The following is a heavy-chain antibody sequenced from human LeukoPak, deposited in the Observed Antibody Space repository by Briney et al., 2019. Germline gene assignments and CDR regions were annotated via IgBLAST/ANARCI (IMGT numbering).Heavy chain of an antibody. Sequence: PSETLSLTCTVSGGSISSSSYYWGWIRRPPGKGLEWIGSIYYSGSTYYNPSLKSRVTISVDTSKNQFSLKLSSVTAADTAVYYCARHVAAAAIIYYYYYMDVWGKGTTVTISS. CDR1: GGSISSSSYY. CDR3: ARHVAAAAIIYYYYYMDV. CDR2: IYYSGST. D-gene: IGHD6-13*01. V-gene: IGHV4-39*01. J-gene: IGHJ6*03.